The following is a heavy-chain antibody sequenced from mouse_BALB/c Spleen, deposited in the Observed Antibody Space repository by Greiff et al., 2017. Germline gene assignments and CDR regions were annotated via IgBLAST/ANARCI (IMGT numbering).Heavy chain of an antibody. J-gene: IGHJ4*01. CDR1: GFTFTDYY. V-gene: IGHV7-3*02. CDR3: ARVYLYGAMDY. D-gene: IGHD1-1*01. CDR2: IRNKANGYTT. Sequence: EVKLVESGGGLVQPGGSLRLSCATSGFTFTDYYMSWVRQPPGKALEWLGFIRNKANGYTTEYSASVKGRFTISRDNSQSILYLQMNTLRAEDSATYYCARVYLYGAMDYWGQGTSVTVSS.